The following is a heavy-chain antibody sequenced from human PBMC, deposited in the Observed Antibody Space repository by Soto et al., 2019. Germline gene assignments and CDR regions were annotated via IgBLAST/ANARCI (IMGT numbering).Heavy chain of an antibody. CDR1: GFTFTRNS. Sequence: EVQLVESGGGLVKPGGSLRLSCAASGFTFTRNSMNWVRQAPGKGLEWVSSISSTTNYIYYGDSMKGRFTISRHNAKNSLYLEMNRLRAEDTAVYYCARESEDLTSNFDYWGQGTLVTFYS. J-gene: IGHJ4*02. V-gene: IGHV3-21*06. CDR3: ARESEDLTSNFDY. CDR2: ISSTTNYI.